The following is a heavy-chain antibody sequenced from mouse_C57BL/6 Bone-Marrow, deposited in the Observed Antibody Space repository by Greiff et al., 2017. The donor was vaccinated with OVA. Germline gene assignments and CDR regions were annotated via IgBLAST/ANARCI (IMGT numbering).Heavy chain of an antibody. J-gene: IGHJ3*01. V-gene: IGHV1-82*01. CDR2: IYPGDGAT. CDR3: ARGSSGPCAY. Sequence: QVQLQQSGPELVKPGASVKISCKASGYAFSSSWMNWVKQRPGKGLEWIGRIYPGDGATNYNGKFKGKATLTADNSSSTAYMQLSSLTSEDSAVYVWARGSSGPCAYWGQGTLVTVSA. D-gene: IGHD3-2*02. CDR1: GYAFSSSW.